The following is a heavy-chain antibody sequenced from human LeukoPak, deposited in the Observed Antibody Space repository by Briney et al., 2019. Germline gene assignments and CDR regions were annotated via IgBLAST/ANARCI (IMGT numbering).Heavy chain of an antibody. J-gene: IGHJ4*02. D-gene: IGHD3-10*01. V-gene: IGHV3-21*01. Sequence: GRSLRLSCAASGFTFSSYSMNWVRQAPGKGLEWVSSISSSSSYIYYADSVKGRFTISRDNAKNSLYLQMNSLRAEDTAVYYCARDKTTYYYGSGSHQPDYWGQGTLVTVSS. CDR1: GFTFSSYS. CDR3: ARDKTTYYYGSGSHQPDY. CDR2: ISSSSSYI.